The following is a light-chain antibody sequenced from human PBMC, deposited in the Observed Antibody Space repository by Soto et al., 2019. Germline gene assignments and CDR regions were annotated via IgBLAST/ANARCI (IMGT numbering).Light chain of an antibody. J-gene: IGKJ5*01. V-gene: IGKV3-11*01. CDR1: QSVSGH. CDR2: GAS. Sequence: VITQSPATLSVSPGARVTLSCRASQSVSGHLAWYHQKPGQAPRLIISGASNRATGIPARFSGSGSGTDFTLTISSLEPEDFALYYCQQRSNWPPITFGQGTRLEL. CDR3: QQRSNWPPIT.